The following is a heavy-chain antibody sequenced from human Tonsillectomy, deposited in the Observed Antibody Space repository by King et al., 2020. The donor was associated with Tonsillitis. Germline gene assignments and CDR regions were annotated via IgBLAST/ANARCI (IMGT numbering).Heavy chain of an antibody. Sequence: QLQESGPGLVKPSETLSLTCTVSGGSLSSSSSYYWAWIRQPPGKGLEWIGSIAYSGSTYYNPSLKSRITISVDTSKNQFSLKLSSVTAADTAVYYCARPTLGHGDSHYWGRGILVTVSS. CDR1: GGSLSSSSSYY. J-gene: IGHJ4*02. V-gene: IGHV4-39*07. D-gene: IGHD4-17*01. CDR3: ARPTLGHGDSHY. CDR2: IAYSGST.